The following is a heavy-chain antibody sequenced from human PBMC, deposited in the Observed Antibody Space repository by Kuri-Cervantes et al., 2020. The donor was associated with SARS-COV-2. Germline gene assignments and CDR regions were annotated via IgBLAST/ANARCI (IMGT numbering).Heavy chain of an antibody. J-gene: IGHJ3*02. D-gene: IGHD3-22*01. V-gene: IGHV4-59*12. CDR1: GGSISSYY. CDR2: IYYSGST. CDR3: ARVHDSSGYKSLDI. Sequence: GSLRLSCTVSGGSISSYYWSWIRQPPGQGLEWLGYIYYSGSTKYNPSLESRVTISLDTSRNQFSLKLSSVTAADTAVYYCARVHDSSGYKSLDIWGQGTMVTVSS.